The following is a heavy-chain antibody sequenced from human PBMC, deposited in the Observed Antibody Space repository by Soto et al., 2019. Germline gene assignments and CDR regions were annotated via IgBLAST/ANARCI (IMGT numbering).Heavy chain of an antibody. Sequence: SETLSLTCAVYGGSFSGYYWTWTRQPPGTGLEWIGYIYDSGSTNYNPSLKSRVTISVDTSKNQFSPKLSSVTAADTAVYYCARSLRRGPPFDYWGQGTLVTVSS. V-gene: IGHV4-59*08. CDR3: ARSLRRGPPFDY. D-gene: IGHD3-10*01. CDR2: IYDSGST. CDR1: GGSFSGYY. J-gene: IGHJ4*02.